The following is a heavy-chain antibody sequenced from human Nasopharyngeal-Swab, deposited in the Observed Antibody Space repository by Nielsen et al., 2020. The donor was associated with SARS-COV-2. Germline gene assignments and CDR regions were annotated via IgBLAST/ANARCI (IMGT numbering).Heavy chain of an antibody. V-gene: IGHV3-11*01. CDR3: TRASRYGIAVAGFDY. Sequence: GESLKISCEASGFSFSDYYMSWIRQPPGKGLEWLSYSSASGDTMYYGGSVRGRFTISRDNAKNKVYLLMKSVRAEDTAVYYCTRASRYGIAVAGFDYWGQGTQVTVSS. D-gene: IGHD6-19*01. J-gene: IGHJ4*02. CDR2: SSASGDTM. CDR1: GFSFSDYY.